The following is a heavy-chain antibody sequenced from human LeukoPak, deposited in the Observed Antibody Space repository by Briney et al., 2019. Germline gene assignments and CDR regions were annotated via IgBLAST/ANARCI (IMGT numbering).Heavy chain of an antibody. D-gene: IGHD6-19*01. CDR3: ARCMAVAGMFGWFDP. J-gene: IGHJ5*02. CDR2: LYYSGGT. V-gene: IGHV4-59*01. CDR1: GGSLSRYY. Sequence: PSEPLSLTCTVSGGSLSRYYWSCIPQPPAKGLEWIGYLYYSGGTNYNPSLKSRVTISVDTSKNQFSLKLSSVTAADTAVYYCARCMAVAGMFGWFDPWGQGTLVTVSS.